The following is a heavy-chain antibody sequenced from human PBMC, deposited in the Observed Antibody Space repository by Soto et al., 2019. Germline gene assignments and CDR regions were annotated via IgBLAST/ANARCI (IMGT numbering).Heavy chain of an antibody. D-gene: IGHD6-13*01. J-gene: IGHJ4*02. Sequence: QVQLVESGGGVVQPGRSLRLSCAASGFTFINYGMHWVRQAPGKGLEWVAFISYDGTNKYYPDSVKGRFTISRDNSKNTPYLQMNNLSAEDAAVFYCAKDQRIAAAGALDYWCQGTLVTVSS. CDR2: ISYDGTNK. V-gene: IGHV3-30*18. CDR3: AKDQRIAAAGALDY. CDR1: GFTFINYG.